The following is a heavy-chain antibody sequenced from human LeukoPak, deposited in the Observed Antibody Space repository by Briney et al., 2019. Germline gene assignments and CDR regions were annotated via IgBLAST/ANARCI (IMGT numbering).Heavy chain of an antibody. CDR3: ASLGSTIFGEW. J-gene: IGHJ4*02. D-gene: IGHD3-3*01. Sequence: TSETLSLTCTVSGYSISSGYYWGWIRQPPGRGLEWIGYIYYSGSTNYNPSLKSRVTISVDTSKNQFSLKLSSVTAADTAVYYCASLGSTIFGEWWGQGTLVTVSS. CDR2: IYYSGST. V-gene: IGHV4-38-2*02. CDR1: GYSISSGYY.